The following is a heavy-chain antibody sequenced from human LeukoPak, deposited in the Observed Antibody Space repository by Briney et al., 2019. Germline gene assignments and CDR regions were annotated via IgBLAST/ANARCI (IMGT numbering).Heavy chain of an antibody. CDR3: ARAEGCGGDCYPLYYYYCGMDV. J-gene: IGHJ6*02. D-gene: IGHD2-21*02. Sequence: ASVKVSCKASGYTFTSYAMHWVRQAPGQRLEWMGWINAGNGNTKYSQKFQGRVTITRDTSASTAYMELSSLRSEDTAVYYCARAEGCGGDCYPLYYYYCGMDVWGQGTTVTVSS. V-gene: IGHV1-3*01. CDR2: INAGNGNT. CDR1: GYTFTSYA.